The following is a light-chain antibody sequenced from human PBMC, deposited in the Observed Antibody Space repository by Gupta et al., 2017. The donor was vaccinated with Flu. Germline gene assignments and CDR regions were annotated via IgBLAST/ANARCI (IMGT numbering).Light chain of an antibody. CDR2: GSS. CDR1: SSNIGTGYD. V-gene: IGLV1-40*01. Sequence: QSVLTQPPSVSGAPGQRVTISCTGSSSNIGTGYDVHWYQQLPGRAPKVLIYGSSNRPSGVPDRFFGSKSGISASLAITGLQAEDEADDYCQSYDTSLSGWVFGGGTKVTVL. J-gene: IGLJ3*02. CDR3: QSYDTSLSGWV.